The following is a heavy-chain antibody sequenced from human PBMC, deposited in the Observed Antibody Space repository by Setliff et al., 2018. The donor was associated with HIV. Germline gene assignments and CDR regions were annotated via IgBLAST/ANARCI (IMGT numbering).Heavy chain of an antibody. D-gene: IGHD4-17*01. CDR2: INHSGST. V-gene: IGHV4-34*01. Sequence: PSETLSLTCAVYGGSFSGYYWSWIRQPPGKGLEWIGEINHSGSTNYNPSLKSRVTISVDTSKNQFSLKLSSVTAADTAVYYCARDYGDSDHWGQGTLVTVSS. CDR1: GGSFSGYY. J-gene: IGHJ5*02. CDR3: ARDYGDSDH.